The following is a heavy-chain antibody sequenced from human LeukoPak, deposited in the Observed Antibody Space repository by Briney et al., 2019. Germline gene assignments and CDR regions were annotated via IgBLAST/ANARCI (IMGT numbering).Heavy chain of an antibody. CDR3: AKDAGYCTNGVCFYFDY. CDR1: GFTVSSNY. Sequence: PGGSLRLSCAASGFTVSSNYMSWVRQAPGKGLEWVSVIYSGGSTYYADSVKGRFTISRDNSKNTLYLQMNSLRAEDTAVYYCAKDAGYCTNGVCFYFDYWGQGTLVTVSS. D-gene: IGHD2-8*01. CDR2: IYSGGST. V-gene: IGHV3-53*05. J-gene: IGHJ4*02.